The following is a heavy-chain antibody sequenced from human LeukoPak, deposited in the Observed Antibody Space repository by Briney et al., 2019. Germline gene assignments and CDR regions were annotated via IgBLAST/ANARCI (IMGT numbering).Heavy chain of an antibody. CDR2: ISKDGSTT. CDR1: GFTFNNFW. V-gene: IGHV3-74*01. CDR3: ARGASSGYRIDY. D-gene: IGHD5-18*01. Sequence: PGGSLRLSCTASGFTFNNFWMHWVRQTPGKGLVWVSRISKDGSTTNYADSVKGRFTISRDNAKNTLYPQMNSLTAEDTALYYCARGASSGYRIDYWGQGTLVPVSA. J-gene: IGHJ4*02.